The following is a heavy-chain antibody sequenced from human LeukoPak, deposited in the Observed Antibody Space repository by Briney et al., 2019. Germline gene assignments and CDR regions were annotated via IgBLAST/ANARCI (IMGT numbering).Heavy chain of an antibody. J-gene: IGHJ6*03. Sequence: GGSLRLSCAASGFTFSGPAMHWVRQASGKGLEWVGRIRSKANSYATAYAASVKGRFTISRDDSKNTAYLQMNSLKTEDTAVYYCTRKGDCSSTSCYPYYYYYMDVWGKGTTVTVSS. CDR1: GFTFSGPA. CDR2: IRSKANSYAT. D-gene: IGHD2-2*01. V-gene: IGHV3-73*01. CDR3: TRKGDCSSTSCYPYYYYYMDV.